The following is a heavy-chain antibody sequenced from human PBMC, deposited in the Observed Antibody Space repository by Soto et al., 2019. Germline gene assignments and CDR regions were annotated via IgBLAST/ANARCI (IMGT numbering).Heavy chain of an antibody. CDR1: GGSTSSSDW. J-gene: IGHJ4*02. D-gene: IGHD1-26*01. CDR2: IHRDGVT. Sequence: QVHLQESGPGLVKPSETLSLTCAISGGSTSSSDWWTWVRQPPGEGLEWIGEIHRDGVTNYNSSLKSRLTISLDQSRNQFSLSRTSVTAADAAVYFCAGRPEIHPRWGQGILVPVSS. CDR3: AGRPEIHPR. V-gene: IGHV4-4*02.